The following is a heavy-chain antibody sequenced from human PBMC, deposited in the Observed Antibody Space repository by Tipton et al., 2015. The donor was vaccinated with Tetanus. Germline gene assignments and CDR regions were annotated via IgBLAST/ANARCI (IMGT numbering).Heavy chain of an antibody. CDR3: ARRSGTDRGPSAGKSEETDDY. CDR1: GYSFIGYY. V-gene: IGHV1-2*02. CDR2: VNPSTGGA. J-gene: IGHJ4*02. Sequence: QLVQSGAEVKKPGATVKVSCKASGYSFIGYYIHWVRQVPGQGLEWMGCVNPSTGGANYAQKFEGRVTLTTDTSISAVYMDLSELGPDETAGYYCARRSGTDRGPSAGKSEETDDYGGQGTLVAVSA. D-gene: IGHD6-13*01.